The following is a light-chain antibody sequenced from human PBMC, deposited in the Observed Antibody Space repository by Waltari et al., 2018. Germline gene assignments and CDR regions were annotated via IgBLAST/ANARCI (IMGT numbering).Light chain of an antibody. CDR2: GAS. Sequence: EIVMTQSPATLSVSPGERATLSCRASQSVSSNLAWYQQKPGQAPRRLIYGASTRATGIPARCSGSGSGTEFTLTISSLQSEDFAVYYCQQYNNWPRAFGPGTKVDIK. J-gene: IGKJ3*01. CDR1: QSVSSN. V-gene: IGKV3-15*01. CDR3: QQYNNWPRA.